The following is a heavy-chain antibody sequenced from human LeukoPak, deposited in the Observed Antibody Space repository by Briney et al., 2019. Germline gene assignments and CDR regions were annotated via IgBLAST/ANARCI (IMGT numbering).Heavy chain of an antibody. CDR1: GFTFSSYA. CDR3: ARVRGSGWYKVYFDY. J-gene: IGHJ4*02. V-gene: IGHV3-23*01. Sequence: GGSLRLSCAASGFTFSSYAMSWVRQAPGKGLEWVSAISGSGGSTYHADSVKGRFTISRDNSKNTLYLQMNSLRAEDTAVYYCARVRGSGWYKVYFDYWGQGTLVTVSS. CDR2: ISGSGGST. D-gene: IGHD6-19*01.